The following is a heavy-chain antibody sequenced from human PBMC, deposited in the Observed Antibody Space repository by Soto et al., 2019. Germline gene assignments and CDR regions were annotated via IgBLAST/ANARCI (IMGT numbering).Heavy chain of an antibody. D-gene: IGHD1-1*01. CDR1: GFTVSSNY. CDR2: IYSGGST. CDR3: ARDDNGNVDAFDI. Sequence: GGSLRLSCAASGFTVSSNYMSWVRQAPGKGLEWVSVIYSGGSTYYADSVKGRFTISRHNSKNTLYLQMNSLRAEDTAVYYCARDDNGNVDAFDIWGQGTMVTVSS. J-gene: IGHJ3*02. V-gene: IGHV3-53*04.